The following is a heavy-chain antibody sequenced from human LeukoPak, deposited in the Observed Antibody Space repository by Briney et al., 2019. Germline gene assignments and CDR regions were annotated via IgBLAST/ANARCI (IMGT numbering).Heavy chain of an antibody. CDR3: AKGNGGYYYDSTGYRDGYFDY. CDR2: ISGSGGST. D-gene: IGHD3-22*01. V-gene: IGHV3-23*01. J-gene: IGHJ4*02. Sequence: GGSLRLSCAASGFTFSSYAMSWVRQAPGKGLEWVSAISGSGGSTYYADSVKGRFTISRDNSKNTLYLQMNSLRAEDTVVYYCAKGNGGYYYDSTGYRDGYFDYWGQGALVTVSS. CDR1: GFTFSSYA.